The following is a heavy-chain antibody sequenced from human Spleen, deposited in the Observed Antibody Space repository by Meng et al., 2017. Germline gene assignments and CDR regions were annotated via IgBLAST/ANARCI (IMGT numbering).Heavy chain of an antibody. CDR1: GYTFTGFY. CDR2: INPNSGGT. V-gene: IGHV1-2*06. J-gene: IGHJ4*02. Sequence: ASVKVSCKASGYTFTGFYVHWVRQAPGQGLEWMGRINPNSGGTNYAQKFQGRVTMTRDTSINTVSMDLSRLTSDDTAVYYCARDLGSSWHYYFDYWGQGTLVTVSS. CDR3: ARDLGSSWHYYFDY. D-gene: IGHD6-13*01.